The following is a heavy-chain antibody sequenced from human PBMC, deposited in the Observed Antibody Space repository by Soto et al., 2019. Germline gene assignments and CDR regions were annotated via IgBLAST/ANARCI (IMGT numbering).Heavy chain of an antibody. J-gene: IGHJ6*02. V-gene: IGHV3-7*05. Sequence: GGSLRLSCAASGFTFSSYWMSWVRQAPGKGLEWVANIKQDGSEKYYADSVKGRFTISRQNSMNTLDLQMKSLRTEDTAVYYCVRISPPLYYSMDVWGQGTTVTVSS. CDR3: VRISPPLYYSMDV. CDR1: GFTFSSYW. D-gene: IGHD3-3*02. CDR2: IKQDGSEK.